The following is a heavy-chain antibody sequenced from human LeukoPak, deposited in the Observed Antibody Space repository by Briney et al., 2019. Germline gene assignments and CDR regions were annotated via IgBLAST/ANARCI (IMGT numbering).Heavy chain of an antibody. D-gene: IGHD3-10*01. CDR1: GFTFSSYW. V-gene: IGHV3-7*01. CDR3: ARVGTSYYYYYYYMDV. Sequence: GGSLRLSCAASGFTFSSYWMSWVRQAPGKGLEWVANIKQDGSEKYYVDSVKGRFTISRDNAKNSLYLQMNSLRAEDTAVYYCARVGTSYYYYYYYMDVWGKGTTVTVSS. CDR2: IKQDGSEK. J-gene: IGHJ6*03.